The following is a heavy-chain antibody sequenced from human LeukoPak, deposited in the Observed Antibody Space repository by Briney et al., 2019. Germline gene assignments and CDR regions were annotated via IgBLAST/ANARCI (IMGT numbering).Heavy chain of an antibody. CDR1: GLTFSDFW. D-gene: IGHD5-18*01. CDR3: ATGHSYGYDY. Sequence: GGSLRLSCAASGLTFSDFWMPWVRQPPGKGLVWVALVKGDGRTTIYADSVKGRFTISRDNAKNTLYLQMNSLRADDSGVYYCATGHSYGYDYWGQGVLVTVSS. J-gene: IGHJ4*02. V-gene: IGHV3-74*01. CDR2: VKGDGRTT.